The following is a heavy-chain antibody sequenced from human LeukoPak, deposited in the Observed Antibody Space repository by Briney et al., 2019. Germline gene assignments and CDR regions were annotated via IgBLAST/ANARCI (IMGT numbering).Heavy chain of an antibody. Sequence: SLRLSCTASGFSFSSYAMSWVRQAPGKGLEWVSGISWNSGSIGYADSVKGRFTISRDNAKNSLYLQMNSLRAEDTALYYCAKDREWELLSGFDYWGQGTLVTVSS. D-gene: IGHD1-26*01. CDR1: GFSFSSYA. CDR3: AKDREWELLSGFDY. V-gene: IGHV3-9*01. J-gene: IGHJ4*02. CDR2: ISWNSGSI.